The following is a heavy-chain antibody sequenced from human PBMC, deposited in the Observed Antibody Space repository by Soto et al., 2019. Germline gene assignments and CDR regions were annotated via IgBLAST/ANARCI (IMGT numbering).Heavy chain of an antibody. D-gene: IGHD6-19*01. J-gene: IGHJ6*03. CDR2: SPHSGNT. V-gene: IGHV4-59*08. Sequence: PAETLALTCTVSGCSISSYDWTRIRQHPGKGLGRLGYSPHSGNTNYNPSLQRRVAMSIDTSKRQLSLNLWSLTAADTAVYYCVRGNSGWSPYRSRLFHFYYMDVWGKGTTVTVSS. CDR1: GCSISSYD. CDR3: VRGNSGWSPYRSRLFHFYYMDV.